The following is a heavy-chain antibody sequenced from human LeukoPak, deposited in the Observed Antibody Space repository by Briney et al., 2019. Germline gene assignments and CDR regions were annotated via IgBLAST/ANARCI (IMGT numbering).Heavy chain of an antibody. CDR2: ISYDGRNK. CDR3: AKGAGSDAFDI. Sequence: GSLRLSCAASGFTFSSYGMHWVRQAPGKGLGWVAVISYDGRNKYYADSVKGRFTVSRDNSKNTLYLQMNSLRAEDTAVYYCAKGAGSDAFDIWGQGTMVTVSS. D-gene: IGHD6-19*01. V-gene: IGHV3-30*18. CDR1: GFTFSSYG. J-gene: IGHJ3*02.